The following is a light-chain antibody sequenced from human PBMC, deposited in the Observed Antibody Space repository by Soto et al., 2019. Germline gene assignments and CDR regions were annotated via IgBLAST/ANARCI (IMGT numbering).Light chain of an antibody. CDR1: SSNIGSNT. CDR3: AAWDDSLNAL. Sequence: QSVLTQPPSASGTPGQRVTISCSGSSSNIGSNTVNWYQQLPGTAPKLLIYSNNQQPSGVPDRFSGSTSGTSASMAISGLQSEDEADYYCAAWDDSLNALFGGGTKLTVL. CDR2: SNN. V-gene: IGLV1-44*01. J-gene: IGLJ3*02.